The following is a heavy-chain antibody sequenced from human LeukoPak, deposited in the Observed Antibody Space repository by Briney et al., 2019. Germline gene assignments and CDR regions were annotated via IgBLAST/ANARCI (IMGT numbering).Heavy chain of an antibody. CDR3: VRAMAPLDTFNYQYAMDV. CDR2: MNPNSGNT. V-gene: IGHV1-8*01. CDR1: GYTFNNYD. Sequence: ASVKVSCKASGYTFNNYDINWVRQAPGQGLEWMGWMNPNSGNTGYAQKFQGRFTLTRETFISTAYMELSSLRSDDTAVYYCVRAMAPLDTFNYQYAMDVWGQGTMVTVSS. J-gene: IGHJ6*02. D-gene: IGHD5-24*01.